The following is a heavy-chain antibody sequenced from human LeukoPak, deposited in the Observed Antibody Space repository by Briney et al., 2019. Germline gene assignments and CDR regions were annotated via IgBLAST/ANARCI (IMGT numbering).Heavy chain of an antibody. CDR3: ARPSFYDSSSYYLPY. V-gene: IGHV4-34*01. CDR1: CASFSDYY. Sequence: AHTLSPTCAVYCASFSDYYWGWVRPPPRRWRGWIGEINHSGSTNYNPSLESRVTRSVDTSKNQFSLKLSSVTAADTAMYYCARPSFYDSSSYYLPYWGQGTLVTVSS. D-gene: IGHD3-22*01. CDR2: INHSGST. J-gene: IGHJ4*02.